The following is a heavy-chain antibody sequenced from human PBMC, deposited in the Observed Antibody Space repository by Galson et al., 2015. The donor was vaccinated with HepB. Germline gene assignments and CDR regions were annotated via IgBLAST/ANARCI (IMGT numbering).Heavy chain of an antibody. V-gene: IGHV3-48*02. D-gene: IGHD1-26*01. CDR2: INVGSTTM. J-gene: IGHJ4*02. CDR3: ARDGVVGAPVDY. Sequence: SLRLSCAASGFTFSAYAMIWVRQAPGKGLEWFSYINVGSTTMYYADSVKGRFIISRDNAKNLLYLQMNSLRDADTAVYHCARDGVVGAPVDYWGRGTLVTVSS. CDR1: GFTFSAYA.